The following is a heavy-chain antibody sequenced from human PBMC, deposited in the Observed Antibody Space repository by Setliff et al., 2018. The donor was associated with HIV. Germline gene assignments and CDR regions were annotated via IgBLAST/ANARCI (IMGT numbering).Heavy chain of an antibody. J-gene: IGHJ3*02. V-gene: IGHV3-30*02. Sequence: PGGSLRLSCVASGFRFSTYGMHWVRQAPGKGLEWVTFIWYDGSDKYYLDSVKGRFTISRDNSKNTIYLHMNSLRADDTAVYYCTKDLRRKWLVDDAYEMWGQGTMVTVSS. D-gene: IGHD6-19*01. CDR3: TKDLRRKWLVDDAYEM. CDR2: IWYDGSDK. CDR1: GFRFSTYG.